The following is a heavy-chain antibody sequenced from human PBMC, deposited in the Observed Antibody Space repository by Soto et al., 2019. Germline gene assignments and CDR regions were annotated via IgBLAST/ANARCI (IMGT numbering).Heavy chain of an antibody. CDR1: GFTFDDYA. J-gene: IGHJ6*02. Sequence: EVQLVESGGDLVQPGRSLRLSCAASGFTFDDYAMHWVRQAPGKGLEWVSGISWNSGNKGYADSVKGRFTISRDNAKNFLYLEMNSLRAEDTALYYCAKEAGFVRFFDWFSNGLDVWGQGTAVTVS. V-gene: IGHV3-9*01. D-gene: IGHD3-9*01. CDR3: AKEAGFVRFFDWFSNGLDV. CDR2: ISWNSGNK.